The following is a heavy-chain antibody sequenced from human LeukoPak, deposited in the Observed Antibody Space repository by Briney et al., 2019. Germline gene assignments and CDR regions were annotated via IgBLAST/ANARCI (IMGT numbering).Heavy chain of an antibody. CDR3: ARLSGYDLIDY. J-gene: IGHJ4*02. V-gene: IGHV4-38-2*02. CDR2: IYHSGST. Sequence: PSETLSLTCTVSGYSISSDYYWAWIRQPPGKGLEWIGSIYHSGSTYYNPSLKSRVTLSVDTSKKQFSLKLSSVTAADTAVYYCARLSGYDLIDYWGQGTLVTVSS. CDR1: GYSISSDYY. D-gene: IGHD5-12*01.